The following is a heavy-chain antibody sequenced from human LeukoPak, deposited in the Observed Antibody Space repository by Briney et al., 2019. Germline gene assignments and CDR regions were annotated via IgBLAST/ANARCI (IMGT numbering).Heavy chain of an antibody. J-gene: IGHJ3*02. CDR3: ARRRDERGYKDIFDI. D-gene: IGHD5-18*01. V-gene: IGHV5-51*01. CDR2: IYPGDSDT. CDR1: GYSFTTYW. Sequence: GESLKISCKGSGYSFTTYWIGWVRQVPGKGLEWMGIIYPGDSDTRYSPSFQGQVTISADKSISTAYLQWSSLKASDIAMYYCARRRDERGYKDIFDIWGQGTMVTVPS.